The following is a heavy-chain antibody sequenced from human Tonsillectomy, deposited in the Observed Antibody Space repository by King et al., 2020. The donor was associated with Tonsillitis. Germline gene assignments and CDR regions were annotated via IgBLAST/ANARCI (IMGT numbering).Heavy chain of an antibody. Sequence: VQLVESGGGVVQPGRSLRLSCAASGFTFSGYKMHWVRQAPGKGLEWVAVISYDAGYKYYTDSVKGRFTISRDNSKNTLFLQMNSLRAEDTAVYYCASVWEQSISWCTGEVGGRGPRVTVSS. D-gene: IGHD6-13*01. V-gene: IGHV3-30*04. CDR2: ISYDAGYK. J-gene: IGHJ4*02. CDR1: GFTFSGYK. CDR3: ASVWEQSISWCTGEV.